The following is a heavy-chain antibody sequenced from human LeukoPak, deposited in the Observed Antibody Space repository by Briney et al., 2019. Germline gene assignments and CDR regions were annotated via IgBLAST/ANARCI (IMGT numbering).Heavy chain of an antibody. CDR3: ARRWYDSSGYSRHFDY. Sequence: GESLKISCKGSGYSFTSYWIGWVCQMPGKGLEWMGIIYPGDSDTRYSPSFQGQVTISADKSISTAYLQWSSLRASDTAIYYCARRWYDSSGYSRHFDYWGQGTLVTVPS. V-gene: IGHV5-51*01. CDR2: IYPGDSDT. J-gene: IGHJ4*02. CDR1: GYSFTSYW. D-gene: IGHD3-22*01.